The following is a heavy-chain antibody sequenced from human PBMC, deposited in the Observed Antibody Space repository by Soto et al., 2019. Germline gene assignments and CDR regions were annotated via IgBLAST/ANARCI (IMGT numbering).Heavy chain of an antibody. CDR3: AKEDVGGYYYSGL. J-gene: IGHJ4*02. CDR2: ISNSGGST. V-gene: IGHV3-23*01. CDR1: GFTFSNYV. D-gene: IGHD1-26*01. Sequence: GGSLRLSCAATGFTFSNYVMSWVRQAPGKGLEWVSSISNSGGSTYYADSVKGRFTISRDNSKNTLYLQMNSLRAEDTAVYYCAKEDVGGYYYSGLWGRGTLVTVSS.